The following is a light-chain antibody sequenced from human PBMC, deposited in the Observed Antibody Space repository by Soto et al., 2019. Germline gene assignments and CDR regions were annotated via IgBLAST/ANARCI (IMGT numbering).Light chain of an antibody. CDR1: GSNIGAGYD. CDR3: NSYTSSSTHV. Sequence: QSVLTQPPSVSGAPGQRVTISCTGSGSNIGAGYDVHWYQHRPGTAPKLLVFGDSHRPSGVPDRFSGSKSGNTASLTISGLQAEDEADYYCNSYTSSSTHVFGTGTKLTVL. V-gene: IGLV1-40*01. CDR2: GDS. J-gene: IGLJ1*01.